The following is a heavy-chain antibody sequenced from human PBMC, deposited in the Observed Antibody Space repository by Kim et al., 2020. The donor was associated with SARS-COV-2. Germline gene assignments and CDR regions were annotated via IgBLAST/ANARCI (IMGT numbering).Heavy chain of an antibody. CDR2: ISYDGSNK. V-gene: IGHV3-30*04. CDR1: GFTFSSYA. D-gene: IGHD6-13*01. Sequence: GGSLRLSCAASGFTFSSYAMHWVRQAPGKGLEWVAVISYDGSNKYYADSVKGRFTISRDNSKNTLYLQMNSLRAEDTAVYYCARDQGQQPPSGAFDIWGQGTMVTVSS. J-gene: IGHJ3*02. CDR3: ARDQGQQPPSGAFDI.